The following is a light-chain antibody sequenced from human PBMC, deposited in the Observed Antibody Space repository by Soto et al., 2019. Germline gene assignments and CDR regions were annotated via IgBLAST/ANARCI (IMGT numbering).Light chain of an antibody. CDR2: AAS. Sequence: EIVLTQSPGTLSLSPGERATVSCRASQSVSNNYLAWYQQKPGQAPRLLIYAASNRARGIPDRCGGSGSGAVFTLSVSRLETEDFAVYYCQHYGTAPWTFGQGTKVEI. J-gene: IGKJ1*01. CDR1: QSVSNNY. V-gene: IGKV3-20*01. CDR3: QHYGTAPWT.